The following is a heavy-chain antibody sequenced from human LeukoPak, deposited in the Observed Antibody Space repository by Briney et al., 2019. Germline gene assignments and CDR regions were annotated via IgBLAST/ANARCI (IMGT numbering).Heavy chain of an antibody. CDR3: ARRGSGTDY. D-gene: IGHD2-15*01. CDR2: IYESET. Sequence: GESLKISCKGSGYSFTNYWIGWVRQMPGKGLEWMGIIYESETRYSPSFQGQVTISADESISTAYLQWNSLRASDTAMYYCARRGSGTDYWGQGTLVTVSS. J-gene: IGHJ4*02. CDR1: GYSFTNYW. V-gene: IGHV5-51*01.